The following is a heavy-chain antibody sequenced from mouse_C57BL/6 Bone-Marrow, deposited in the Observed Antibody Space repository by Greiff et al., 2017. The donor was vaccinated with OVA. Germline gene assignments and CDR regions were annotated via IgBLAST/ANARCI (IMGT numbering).Heavy chain of an antibody. D-gene: IGHD4-1*01. V-gene: IGHV11-2*01. CDR1: GFTFSGFW. J-gene: IGHJ2*01. CDR2: INSDGSAI. CDR3: MRSNWEGYFDY. Sequence: EVKLMESGGGLVQPGGSRGLSCEGSGFTFSGFWMSWVRQTPGKTLEWIGDINSDGSAINYAPSIKDRFTIFRDNDKSTLYLQMSNVRSEDTATYFCMRSNWEGYFDYWGQGTTLTVSS.